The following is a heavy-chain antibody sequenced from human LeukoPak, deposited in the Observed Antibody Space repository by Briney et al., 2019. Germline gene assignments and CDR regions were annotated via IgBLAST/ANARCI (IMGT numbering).Heavy chain of an antibody. D-gene: IGHD3-3*01. CDR1: GGSISSYY. CDR3: ARGKRESYDFWSGYRFDP. V-gene: IGHV4-59*01. CDR2: IYYNGST. J-gene: IGHJ5*02. Sequence: PSETLSVTCTVSGGSISSYYWSWIRQPPGKGLEWIGYIYYNGSTNYNPSLKSRVTISVDTSKNQFSLKLSSVTAADTAVYYCARGKRESYDFWSGYRFDPWGQGTLVTVSS.